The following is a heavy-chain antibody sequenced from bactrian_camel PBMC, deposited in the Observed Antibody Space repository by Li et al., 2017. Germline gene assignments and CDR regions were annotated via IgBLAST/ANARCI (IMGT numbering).Heavy chain of an antibody. CDR2: IRDVDGML. D-gene: IGHD6*01. CDR1: GHC. CDR3: AADVLAGIQDPPSNFQF. V-gene: IGHV3S53*01. J-gene: IGHJ4*01. Sequence: VQLVESGGGSVQPGGSLRLACSGSGHCMGWFRQAPGKEREGVATIRDVDGMLTYADSAKGRFTISKDNAKDTLYLQMTGLKPEDTAMYYCAADVLAGIQDPPSNFQFWGQGTQVTVS.